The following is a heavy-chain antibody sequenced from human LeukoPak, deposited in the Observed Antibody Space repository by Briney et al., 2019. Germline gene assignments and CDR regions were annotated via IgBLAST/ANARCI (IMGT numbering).Heavy chain of an antibody. J-gene: IGHJ4*02. CDR3: ARDRGDAYYFDY. Sequence: GGSLRLSCAASGFTFSSYAMSWVRQAPGKGLEWVAVIWYDGSNKYYADSVKGRFTISRDNSKNTLYLQMNSLRAEDTAVYYCARDRGDAYYFDYWGQGTLVTVSS. CDR1: GFTFSSYA. D-gene: IGHD2-21*02. V-gene: IGHV3-33*08. CDR2: IWYDGSNK.